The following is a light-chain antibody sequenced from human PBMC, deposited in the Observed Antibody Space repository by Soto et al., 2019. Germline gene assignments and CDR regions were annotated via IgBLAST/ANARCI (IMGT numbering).Light chain of an antibody. V-gene: IGKV1-39*01. J-gene: IGKJ1*01. CDR1: QSITTY. CDR3: QHSLITPPT. CDR2: GAS. Sequence: DIRMTQSPSSLSASVGDRVTITCRASQSITTYLNWYQQRPGKVPQLLIYGASSLQSGVPSRFSASGSGTEFTLTIASLQPEDFATYYCQHSLITPPTFGPGTRVEIK.